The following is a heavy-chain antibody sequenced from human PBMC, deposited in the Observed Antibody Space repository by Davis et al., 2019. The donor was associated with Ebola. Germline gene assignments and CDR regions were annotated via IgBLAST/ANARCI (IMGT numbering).Heavy chain of an antibody. CDR2: ISGSGGRT. V-gene: IGHV3-23*01. J-gene: IGHJ4*02. D-gene: IGHD3-16*01. Sequence: GESLKISCAASGFTFSSYAMSWVRQAPGKGLEWVSAISGSGGRTYYADSVGGRFTISRDNSKNTLYLQVNSLRAEDTAVYYCAIRGSERSFDYWGQGTLVTVSS. CDR1: GFTFSSYA. CDR3: AIRGSERSFDY.